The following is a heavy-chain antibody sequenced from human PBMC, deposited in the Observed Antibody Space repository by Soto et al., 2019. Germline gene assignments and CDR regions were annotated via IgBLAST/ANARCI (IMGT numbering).Heavy chain of an antibody. V-gene: IGHV1-69*01. CDR1: A. J-gene: IGHJ6*02. CDR3: ARGFFKAAAGTDYYYGMDV. Sequence: ARSCAQHAQRQGLEWMGGIIPIFGTANYAQKFQGRVTITADESTSTAYMELSSLRSEDTAVYYCARGFFKAAAGTDYYYGMDVWGQGTTVTVSS. CDR2: IIPIFGTA. D-gene: IGHD6-13*01.